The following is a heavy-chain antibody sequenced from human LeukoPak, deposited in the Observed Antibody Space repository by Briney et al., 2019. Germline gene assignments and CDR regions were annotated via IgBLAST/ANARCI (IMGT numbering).Heavy chain of an antibody. CDR3: ATSRDWSTGIYFDH. Sequence: GGSLRLSCVDSGFYFMTYEMNWVRQAPGKGLEWISYISSSGTIVYYADSVKGRFTISRDNAKGSLYLHMNSLRGEDTAVYYCATSRDWSTGIYFDHWGQGNLVTVSS. D-gene: IGHD3/OR15-3a*01. CDR2: ISSSGTIV. V-gene: IGHV3-48*03. CDR1: GFYFMTYE. J-gene: IGHJ4*02.